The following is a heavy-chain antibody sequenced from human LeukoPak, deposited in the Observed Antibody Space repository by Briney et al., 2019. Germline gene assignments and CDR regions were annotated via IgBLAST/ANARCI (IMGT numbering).Heavy chain of an antibody. CDR1: VGSLSRGGYY. J-gene: IGHJ4*02. CDR2: IYYSGST. D-gene: IGHD6-19*01. CDR3: ARGGIAVAGGVDY. Sequence: SQTLPLTRTVSVGSLSRGGYYWRWIRHHPGKGLEWIGYIYYSGSTYYNPSLKSRVTISVDTSKNQFSLKLSSVTAADTAVYYCARGGIAVAGGVDYWGQGTLVTVSS. V-gene: IGHV4-31*03.